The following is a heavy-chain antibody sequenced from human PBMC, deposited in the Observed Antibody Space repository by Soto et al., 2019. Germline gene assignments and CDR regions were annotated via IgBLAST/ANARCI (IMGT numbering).Heavy chain of an antibody. CDR1: GYTFTSYY. V-gene: IGHV1-46*01. CDR2: INPSGGST. CDR3: ARLNPYYCSGYYTGGYIDY. Sequence: ASVNVSCKASGYTFTSYYMHWVRQAPGQGLEWMGIINPSGGSTSYAQKFQGRVTMTRDTSTSTVYMELSSLRSEDTAVYYCARLNPYYCSGYYTGGYIDYRCQGILGTVS. J-gene: IGHJ4*02. D-gene: IGHD3-22*01.